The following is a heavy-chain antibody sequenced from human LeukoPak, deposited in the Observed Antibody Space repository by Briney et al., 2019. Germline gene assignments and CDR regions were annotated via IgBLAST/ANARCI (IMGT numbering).Heavy chain of an antibody. Sequence: SETLSLTCTVSGGSISSSTYYWGWIRQTPGKGLEWIGSIYYSGSTYYNPSLKSRVTISVDASKNQFSLKLSSVTAADTAVYYCARVGGYHRPVDYWGQGTLVTVSS. J-gene: IGHJ4*02. D-gene: IGHD6-25*01. V-gene: IGHV4-39*07. CDR2: IYYSGST. CDR3: ARVGGYHRPVDY. CDR1: GGSISSSTYY.